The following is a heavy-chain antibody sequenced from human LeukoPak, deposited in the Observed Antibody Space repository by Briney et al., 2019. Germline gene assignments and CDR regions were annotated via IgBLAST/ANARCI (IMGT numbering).Heavy chain of an antibody. CDR1: GFTFSSYG. D-gene: IGHD4-17*01. J-gene: IGHJ1*01. CDR2: ISYDGSNK. V-gene: IGHV3-30*03. Sequence: PGRSLRLSCAASGFTFSSYGMHWVRQAPGKGLEWVAVISYDGSNKFYADSVKGRFTISRDNSKNTLYLQMSSLRPDDTAVYYCARGGDYDSNEYFQHWGQGTLVTVSS. CDR3: ARGGDYDSNEYFQH.